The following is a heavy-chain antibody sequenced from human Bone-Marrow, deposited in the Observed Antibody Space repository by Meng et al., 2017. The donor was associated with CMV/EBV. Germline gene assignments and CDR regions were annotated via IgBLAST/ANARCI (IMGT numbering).Heavy chain of an antibody. J-gene: IGHJ4*02. Sequence: SETLSLTCTVSGYSISSGYYWGWIRQPPGKGLEWIGSIYHSGSTYYNPSLKSRVTISVDTSKNQFSLKLSSVTAADTAVYYCARNIAAADFDYWGQGTLVTVYS. CDR3: ARNIAAADFDY. D-gene: IGHD6-13*01. CDR1: GYSISSGYY. CDR2: IYHSGST. V-gene: IGHV4-38-2*02.